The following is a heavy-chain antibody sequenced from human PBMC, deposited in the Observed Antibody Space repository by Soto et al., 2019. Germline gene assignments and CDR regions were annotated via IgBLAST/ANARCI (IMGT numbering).Heavy chain of an antibody. CDR3: ARAPRYCSSSICFAGVTWFDP. V-gene: IGHV1-18*04. CDR1: GYTFTTYG. CDR2: ISSYNGNT. J-gene: IGHJ5*02. D-gene: IGHD2-2*01. Sequence: ASVKVSCKSSGYTFTTYGISWVRQAPGQGLEWMGWISSYNGNTNYAQRVQGRVTMTTDTSTSTTYMELRSLRSDDTAVYYCARAPRYCSSSICFAGVTWFDPWGQGTLVTVSS.